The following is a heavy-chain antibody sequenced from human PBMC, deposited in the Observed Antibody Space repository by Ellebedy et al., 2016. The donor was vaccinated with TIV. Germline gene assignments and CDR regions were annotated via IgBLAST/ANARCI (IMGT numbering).Heavy chain of an antibody. CDR2: IKQDGSEK. J-gene: IGHJ4*02. Sequence: PGGSLRLSCAASGFTFSSYWVSWVRQAPGKGLEWVTNIKQDGSEKYYVDSVKGRFTISRENAKNSVDLQKNSLRAEDTAVYYCASDGMATLNYWGQGTLVTVSS. V-gene: IGHV3-7*01. D-gene: IGHD5-24*01. CDR1: GFTFSSYW. CDR3: ASDGMATLNY.